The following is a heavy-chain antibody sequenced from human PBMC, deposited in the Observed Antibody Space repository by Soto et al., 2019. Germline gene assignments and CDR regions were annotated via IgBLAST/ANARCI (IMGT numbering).Heavy chain of an antibody. CDR3: ARDLSSSPPIDYYYMDV. Sequence: PSETLSLTCTVSGGSFSSSTYYWGWIRQPPGKGLEWIGSMYSGGNTYYNPSLKSRVTVSVDTSKNHFSLKLSSVTAADTAVYYCARDLSSSPPIDYYYMDVWGKGTTVTVSS. CDR2: MYSGGNT. J-gene: IGHJ6*03. CDR1: GGSFSSSTYY. V-gene: IGHV4-39*02. D-gene: IGHD6-19*01.